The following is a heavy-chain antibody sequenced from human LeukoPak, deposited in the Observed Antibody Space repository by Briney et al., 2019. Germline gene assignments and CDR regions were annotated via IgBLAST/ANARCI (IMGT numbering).Heavy chain of an antibody. J-gene: IGHJ4*02. CDR2: ISYDGSNK. CDR3: ADLTY. CDR1: GFTFSTHP. Sequence: GGSLRLSCAASGFTFSTHPMSWARQAPGKGLEWVAVISYDGSNKYYADSVKGRFTISRDNSKNTLYLQMNSLRAEDTAVYYCADLTYWGQGTLVTVSS. V-gene: IGHV3-30*03. D-gene: IGHD3-9*01.